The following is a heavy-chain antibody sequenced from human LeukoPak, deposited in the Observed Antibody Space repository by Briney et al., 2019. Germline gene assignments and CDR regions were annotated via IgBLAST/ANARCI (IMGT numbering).Heavy chain of an antibody. CDR1: GFIFSSYW. Sequence: GGSLRLSCAASGFIFSSYWMSWVRQAPGKGLEWVANIKQDGSEKYYVDSVKGRFTISRDNAENSLYLQMNSLRAEDTAVYYCARGFPYNSAFLFDYWGQGTLVTVSS. CDR2: IKQDGSEK. D-gene: IGHD6-19*01. J-gene: IGHJ4*02. CDR3: ARGFPYNSAFLFDY. V-gene: IGHV3-7*01.